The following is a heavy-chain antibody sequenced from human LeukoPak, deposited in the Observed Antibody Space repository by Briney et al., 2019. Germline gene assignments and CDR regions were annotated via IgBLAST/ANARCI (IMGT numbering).Heavy chain of an antibody. CDR1: GGSISSYY. CDR2: IYYSGST. V-gene: IGHV4-59*01. Sequence: SETLSLTCTVSGGSISSYYWSWIRQPPGKGLEWIGYIYYSGSTNYNPSLKSRVTISVDTSKNQFSLKLSSVTAADTAVYYCARDPSGYFNYWGQGTLATVSS. J-gene: IGHJ4*02. CDR3: ARDPSGYFNY. D-gene: IGHD3-22*01.